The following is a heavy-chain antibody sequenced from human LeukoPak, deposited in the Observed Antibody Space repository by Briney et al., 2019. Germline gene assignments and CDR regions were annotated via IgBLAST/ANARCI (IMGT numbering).Heavy chain of an antibody. CDR3: AKDLGSLVRARPGAMDV. J-gene: IGHJ6*02. V-gene: IGHV3-30*18. Sequence: GGSLRLSCAVSGFTFTNYGMHWVRQSPGKGLEWVAFMSYEGSNIDYADSVKCRVPVSSDNSKNTLYLQMNSLRTEDTAVYYCAKDLGSLVRARPGAMDVWGQGTTVTISS. D-gene: IGHD1-26*01. CDR2: MSYEGSNI. CDR1: GFTFTNYG.